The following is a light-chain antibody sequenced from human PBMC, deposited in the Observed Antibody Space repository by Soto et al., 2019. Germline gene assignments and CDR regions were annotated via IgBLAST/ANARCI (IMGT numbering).Light chain of an antibody. V-gene: IGKV3-20*01. J-gene: IGKJ1*01. CDR1: QSVTSSY. Sequence: EIVLTQSPGTLSLSPGERATLSCRASQSVTSSYLAWYQQKPGQAPRLLIYGASSRATGIPDRFSGSGSGTDFTLTISRLEXXXXXVXXXXXXGSSPNTFGQGTKVEIK. CDR2: GAS. CDR3: XXXGSSPNT.